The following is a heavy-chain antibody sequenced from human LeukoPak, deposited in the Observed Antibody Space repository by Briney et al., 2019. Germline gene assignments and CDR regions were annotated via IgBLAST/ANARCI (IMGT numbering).Heavy chain of an antibody. V-gene: IGHV4-39*07. CDR1: GGSISSSSYY. CDR3: ARGVFYYFDY. J-gene: IGHJ4*02. Sequence: KSSETLSLTCTVSGGSISSSSYYWGWIRQPPGKGLEWIGSIYYSGSTYYNPSLKSRVTISVDTSKNQFSLKLSSVTAADTAVYYCARGVFYYFDYWGQGTLVTVSS. CDR2: IYYSGST.